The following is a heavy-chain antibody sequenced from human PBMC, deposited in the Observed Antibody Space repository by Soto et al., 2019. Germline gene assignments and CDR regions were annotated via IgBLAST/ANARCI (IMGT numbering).Heavy chain of an antibody. D-gene: IGHD2-15*01. V-gene: IGHV1-69*04. CDR1: GGTFSSYT. Sequence: SVKVSCKASGGTFSSYTISWVRQAPGQGLEWMGRIIPILGIANYAQKFQGRVTITADKSTSTAYMELSSLRSEDTAVYYCAREGRYCSGGSCYPDIWGQGTMVTVSS. J-gene: IGHJ3*02. CDR2: IIPILGIA. CDR3: AREGRYCSGGSCYPDI.